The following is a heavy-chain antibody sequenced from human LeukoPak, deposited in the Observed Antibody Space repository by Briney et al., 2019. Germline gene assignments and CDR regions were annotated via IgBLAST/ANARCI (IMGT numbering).Heavy chain of an antibody. D-gene: IGHD5-24*01. V-gene: IGHV1-69*05. CDR2: IIPIFGTA. Sequence: GSSVKVSCKASGGTFSSYAISWVRQAPGQGLEWMGGIIPIFGTANYAQKFQGRVTITTDESTSTAYMELSSLRSEDTAVYYCARVGIENGNNALNSDNWFDPWGRGTLVTVSS. J-gene: IGHJ5*02. CDR1: GGTFSSYA. CDR3: ARVGIENGNNALNSDNWFDP.